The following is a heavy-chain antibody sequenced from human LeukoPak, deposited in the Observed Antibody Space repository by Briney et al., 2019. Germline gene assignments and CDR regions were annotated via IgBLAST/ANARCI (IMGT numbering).Heavy chain of an antibody. CDR2: INSDVSST. V-gene: IGHV3-74*01. Sequence: QPGGSLRLSCAASGFTFSSYLRHWVRQAPGKGLVWVSRINSDVSSTTYADSVRGRVTISIDNAKNTLFLQMNSLRAADTAVYYGARGVGGASRFPPGGEGTLLTVHS. J-gene: IGHJ1*01. D-gene: IGHD1-26*01. CDR3: ARGVGGASRFPP. CDR1: GFTFSSYL.